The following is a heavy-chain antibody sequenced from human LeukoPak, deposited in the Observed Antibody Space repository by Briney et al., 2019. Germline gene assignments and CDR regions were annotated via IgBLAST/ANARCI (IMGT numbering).Heavy chain of an antibody. CDR1: GDSITSYY. Sequence: SETLSLTCTVSGDSITSYYRSWIRQPPGKGLEWIGYIYYSGSTNYNPSLKSRVTISVDTSKNQFSLKLSSVTAADTAVYFCARLRYYDSSGYWYYFDYWGQGTLVTVSS. CDR2: IYYSGST. J-gene: IGHJ4*02. V-gene: IGHV4-59*08. CDR3: ARLRYYDSSGYWYYFDY. D-gene: IGHD3-22*01.